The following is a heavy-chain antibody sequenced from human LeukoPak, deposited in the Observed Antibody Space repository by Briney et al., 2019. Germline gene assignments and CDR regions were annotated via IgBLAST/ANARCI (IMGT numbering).Heavy chain of an antibody. D-gene: IGHD6-13*01. J-gene: IGHJ3*02. V-gene: IGHV3-30*04. CDR3: ARDDSSSWYHAFDI. CDR2: ISYDGSNK. CDR1: GFTFSSYA. Sequence: GGSPRLSCAASGFTFSSYAMHWVRQAPGKGLEWVAVISYDGSNKYYADSVKGRFTISRDNSKNTLYLQMNSLRAEDTAVYFCARDDSSSWYHAFDIWGQGTMVTVSS.